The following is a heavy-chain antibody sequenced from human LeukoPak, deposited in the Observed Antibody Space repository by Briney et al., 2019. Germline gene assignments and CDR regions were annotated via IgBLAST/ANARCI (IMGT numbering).Heavy chain of an antibody. J-gene: IGHJ4*02. CDR2: ISSSSSYI. Sequence: GGSLRLSCAASGFTFSSYGMHWVRQAPGKGLEWVSSISSSSSYIYYADSVKGRFTISRDNAKNSLYLQMNSPRAEDTAVYYCASFIAARPLDYWGQGTLVTVSS. CDR3: ASFIAARPLDY. V-gene: IGHV3-21*01. D-gene: IGHD6-6*01. CDR1: GFTFSSYG.